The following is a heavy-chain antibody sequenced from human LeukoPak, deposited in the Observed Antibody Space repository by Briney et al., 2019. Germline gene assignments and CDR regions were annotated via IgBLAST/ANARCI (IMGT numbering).Heavy chain of an antibody. Sequence: SETLSLTCAVYGGSFSGYYWSWIRQPPGKGLEWIGEINHSGSTNYNPSLKSRVTISVDTSKNQFSLKLSSVTAADTAVYYCARGQYCSGGSCYLYYFDYWGQGTLVTVSS. V-gene: IGHV4-34*01. D-gene: IGHD2-15*01. J-gene: IGHJ4*02. CDR2: INHSGST. CDR1: GGSFSGYY. CDR3: ARGQYCSGGSCYLYYFDY.